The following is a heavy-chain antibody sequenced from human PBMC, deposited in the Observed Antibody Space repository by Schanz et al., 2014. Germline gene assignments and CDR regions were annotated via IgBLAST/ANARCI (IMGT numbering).Heavy chain of an antibody. J-gene: IGHJ4*02. Sequence: VQLVESGGGVVQPGRSLRLSCAASGFTFSSYAMSWVRQAPGKGLEWVSVIGVDGTTTYYADSVKGRFTISRDNSKNTLYLQMNSLRPEDTAVYYCARVDSSGYFFDNWGQGTRVTVSS. CDR3: ARVDSSGYFFDN. D-gene: IGHD3-22*01. V-gene: IGHV3-23*04. CDR1: GFTFSSYA. CDR2: IGVDGTTT.